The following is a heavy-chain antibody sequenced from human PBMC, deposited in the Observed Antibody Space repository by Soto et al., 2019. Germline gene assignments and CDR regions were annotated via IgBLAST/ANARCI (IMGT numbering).Heavy chain of an antibody. CDR1: GFTFSIYA. CDR2: ISVSGGST. D-gene: IGHD6-25*01. V-gene: IGHV3-23*01. J-gene: IGHJ4*02. CDR3: AKDPRRLPIDY. Sequence: EVQLLESGGGLVQPGGSLRLSCAASGFTFSIYAMSWVRQAPGKGLEWVSGISVSGGSTYYADSVKGRFIISRDNSKNTLYLQMDSLRAEDTAVYYCAKDPRRLPIDYCGQGTLVTVSS.